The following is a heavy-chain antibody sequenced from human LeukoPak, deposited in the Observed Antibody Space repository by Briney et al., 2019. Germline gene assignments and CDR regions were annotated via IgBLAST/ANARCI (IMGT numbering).Heavy chain of an antibody. Sequence: GGSLRLSCAASGFTFITYGMHWVRQAPGKGLEWLSIISWNSGYIGYADSVKGRFTISRDNAKKSLDLQMNSLRAEDTAFYYCAKVRGTYSSGYFFDYWGQGTLVTVSS. CDR3: AKVRGTYSSGYFFDY. V-gene: IGHV3-9*01. CDR2: ISWNSGYI. CDR1: GFTFITYG. D-gene: IGHD6-19*01. J-gene: IGHJ4*02.